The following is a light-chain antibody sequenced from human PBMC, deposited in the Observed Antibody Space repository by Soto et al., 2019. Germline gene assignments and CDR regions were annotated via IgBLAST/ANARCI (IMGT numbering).Light chain of an antibody. V-gene: IGKV1-5*03. Sequence: DVQMTQSLSTLSACVGDRVTISCRASQSISSWLAWYQQKPGKAPKLLIYKASGLESGVPSRFSGSGSGTDFTLTISSLQPDDFATYYCQQYNSYSPLTFGGGTKVDI. J-gene: IGKJ4*01. CDR1: QSISSW. CDR3: QQYNSYSPLT. CDR2: KAS.